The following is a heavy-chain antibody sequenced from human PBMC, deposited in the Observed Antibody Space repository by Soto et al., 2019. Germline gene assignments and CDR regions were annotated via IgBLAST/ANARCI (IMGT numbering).Heavy chain of an antibody. CDR1: GGSFSGYY. Sequence: SETLSLTCAVYGGSFSGYYWSWIRQPPGKGLEWIGEINHSGSTNYNPSLKSRVTISVDTSKNQFSLKLSSVTAADTAVYYCAREIYYYYYYMDVWGKGTTVTV. J-gene: IGHJ6*03. CDR3: AREIYYYYYYMDV. V-gene: IGHV4-34*01. CDR2: INHSGST.